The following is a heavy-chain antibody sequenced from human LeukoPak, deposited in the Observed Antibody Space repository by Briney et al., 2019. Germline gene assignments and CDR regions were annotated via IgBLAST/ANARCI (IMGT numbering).Heavy chain of an antibody. Sequence: PAGSLRLSCAASGFTFSSYAMSWVRQAPGKGLEWVSAINNNGGNTYYADSVKGRFTISRDNSKNTLYLQMNSLRAEDTAVYYCAKPSGAIAVDYWGQGTLVTVSS. CDR2: INNNGGNT. CDR1: GFTFSSYA. V-gene: IGHV3-23*01. J-gene: IGHJ4*02. D-gene: IGHD3-16*02. CDR3: AKPSGAIAVDY.